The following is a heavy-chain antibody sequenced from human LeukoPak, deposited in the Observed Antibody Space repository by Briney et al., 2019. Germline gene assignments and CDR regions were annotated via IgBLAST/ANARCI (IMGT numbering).Heavy chain of an antibody. CDR2: IYVRGTT. CDR1: GGSVSSYY. V-gene: IGHV4-4*09. Sequence: SETLSLTCAVSGGSVSSYYWSWVRQPPGKGLEWIGNIYVRGTTNYNPSLKSRVTMSVDTSKNHFSLKLTSVTAADTAVYYCASLLRSSSVDSWGQGTLVTVSS. D-gene: IGHD6-19*01. J-gene: IGHJ4*02. CDR3: ASLLRSSSVDS.